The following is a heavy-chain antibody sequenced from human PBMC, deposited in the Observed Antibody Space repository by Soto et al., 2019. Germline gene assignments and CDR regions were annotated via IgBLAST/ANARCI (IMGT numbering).Heavy chain of an antibody. Sequence: PSQTLSLTCVISGDSVSSNSAAWNWIRQSPSRGLEWLGRTYYRSRWYNDYAVSVRSRITVNADTSKNQFSLHLNSVTPEDTAVYYCARGLYDFWSGYLDYYMDVWGKGTTVTVSS. J-gene: IGHJ6*03. CDR1: GDSVSSNSAA. D-gene: IGHD3-3*01. V-gene: IGHV6-1*01. CDR2: TYYRSRWYN. CDR3: ARGLYDFWSGYLDYYMDV.